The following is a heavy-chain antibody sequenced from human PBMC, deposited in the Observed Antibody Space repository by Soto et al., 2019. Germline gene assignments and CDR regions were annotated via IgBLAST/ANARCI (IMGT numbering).Heavy chain of an antibody. CDR2: IDPSGGKT. J-gene: IGHJ5*02. CDR1: GYTFTRDQ. D-gene: IGHD3-10*01. Sequence: QVQLVQSGAEVKKPGASVKVSCKASGYTFTRDQIHWVRQAPGQGLECMGMIDPSGGKTNYAQKFQGRVTMTRDTSTSTVYMALSSLRSEDTATYFCGRVMRSLLSITALDTWGQGTLVTVSS. CDR3: GRVMRSLLSITALDT. V-gene: IGHV1-46*01.